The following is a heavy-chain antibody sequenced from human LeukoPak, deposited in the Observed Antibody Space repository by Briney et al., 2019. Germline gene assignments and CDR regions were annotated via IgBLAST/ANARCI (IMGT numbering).Heavy chain of an antibody. CDR2: IYYSGST. Sequence: SETLSLPCTVSGGSLSSSSYYWGWIRQPPGKGLEWIGSIYYSGSTYYNPSLKSRVTISVHTSKNQFSLKLSSVTAADTAVYYCARGRARPDYWGQGTLVTVSS. V-gene: IGHV4-39*07. CDR3: ARGRARPDY. J-gene: IGHJ4*02. D-gene: IGHD6-6*01. CDR1: GGSLSSSSYY.